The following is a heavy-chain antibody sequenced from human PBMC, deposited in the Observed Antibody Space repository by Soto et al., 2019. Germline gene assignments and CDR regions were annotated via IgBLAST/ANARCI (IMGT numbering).Heavy chain of an antibody. J-gene: IGHJ4*02. Sequence: EVQLVESGGGLVKPGGSLRLSCAASGFTFSSYSMNWVRQAPGKGLEWVSSISSSSSYIYYADSVKGRFTISRDNAKNSLYLQMNSLRDEDTAVYYCARRIAAAGTHTYGFDYWGQGTLVTVSS. D-gene: IGHD6-13*01. V-gene: IGHV3-21*01. CDR2: ISSSSSYI. CDR3: ARRIAAAGTHTYGFDY. CDR1: GFTFSSYS.